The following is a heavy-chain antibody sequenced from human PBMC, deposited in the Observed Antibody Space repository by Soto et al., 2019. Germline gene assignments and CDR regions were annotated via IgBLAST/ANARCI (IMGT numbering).Heavy chain of an antibody. CDR3: ARETLSGYDSFDY. Sequence: SVKVSCKASGGTFSSYTISWVRQAPGQGLEWMGRIIPILGIANYAQKFQGRVTITADKSTSTAYMELSSLRSEDTAVYYCARETLSGYDSFDYWGQGTLVTVAS. CDR1: GGTFSSYT. V-gene: IGHV1-69*04. J-gene: IGHJ4*02. CDR2: IIPILGIA. D-gene: IGHD5-12*01.